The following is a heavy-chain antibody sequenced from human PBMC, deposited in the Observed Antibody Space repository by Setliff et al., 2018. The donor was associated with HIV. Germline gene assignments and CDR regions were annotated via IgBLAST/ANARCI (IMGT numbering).Heavy chain of an antibody. CDR3: ARHAALIKRYYYYYLVV. V-gene: IGHV4-39*01. CDR2: TANT. D-gene: IGHD5-18*01. Sequence: PSETLSLTCTVSGDPISTDNYHWGWIRQPPGKGLEWIGHTANTDYNPSLKSRVNVSVDTSKNQLSLRLSSVTAADTAVYYCARHAALIKRYYYYYLVVWGKGTTVTVSS. J-gene: IGHJ6*03. CDR1: GDPISTDNYH.